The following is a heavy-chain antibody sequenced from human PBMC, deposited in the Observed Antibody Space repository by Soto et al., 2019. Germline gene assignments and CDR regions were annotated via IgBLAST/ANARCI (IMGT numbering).Heavy chain of an antibody. V-gene: IGHV3-23*01. Sequence: EVQLLESGGGLVQPGGSLRLSCAASGFTFSSYAMSWVRQAPGKGLEWVAAISGSGGSTYYADSVKGRFTISRDNSKNTLYLQMNSLRAEDTAVYYCAKDEGDYGDPSAIDYWGQGTLVTVSS. J-gene: IGHJ4*02. CDR2: ISGSGGST. CDR3: AKDEGDYGDPSAIDY. D-gene: IGHD4-17*01. CDR1: GFTFSSYA.